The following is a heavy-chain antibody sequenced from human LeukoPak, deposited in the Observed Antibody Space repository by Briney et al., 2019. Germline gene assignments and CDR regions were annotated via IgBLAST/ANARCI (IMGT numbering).Heavy chain of an antibody. CDR1: GGSFSGYY. CDR2: VTRSGVA. V-gene: IGHV4-34*01. CDR3: ARALYYEPSYLDF. J-gene: IGHJ4*02. Sequence: PSETLSLTCAVYGGSFSGYYWRGRRQPRGKGGEWVGEVTRSGVAHYNPSLKRRVTISVDTSKNQFSLMVPSVTAADTALYFCARALYYEPSYLDFWGRGTLVTVSS. D-gene: IGHD3-22*01.